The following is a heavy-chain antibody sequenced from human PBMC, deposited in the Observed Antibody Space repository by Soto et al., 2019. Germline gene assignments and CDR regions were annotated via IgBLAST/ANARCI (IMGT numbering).Heavy chain of an antibody. CDR1: GYTFTSYD. J-gene: IGHJ4*02. CDR3: ARSTTDYGDRH. CDR2: MNPNSGNT. V-gene: IGHV1-8*01. D-gene: IGHD4-17*01. Sequence: QVQLVQSGAEVKKPGASVKVSCKASGYTFTSYDINWVRQVTGQGLEWMGWMNPNSGNTGYAQTFQGRVTMTRNTSTSTASMELSSLRSEDTAVYYCARSTTDYGDRHWGQGTLVTVSS.